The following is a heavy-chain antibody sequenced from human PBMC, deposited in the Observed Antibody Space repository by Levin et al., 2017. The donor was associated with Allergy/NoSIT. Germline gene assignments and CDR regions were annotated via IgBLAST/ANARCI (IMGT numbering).Heavy chain of an antibody. V-gene: IGHV4-39*01. D-gene: IGHD2-15*01. Sequence: SETLSLTCTVSGGSISSSSYYWGWIRQPPGKGLEWIGSIYYSGSTYYNPSLKSRVTISVDTSKNQFSLKLSSVTAADTAVYYCARRWGYCSGGSCSHWYFDLWGRGTLVTVSS. CDR1: GGSISSSSYY. CDR2: IYYSGST. CDR3: ARRWGYCSGGSCSHWYFDL. J-gene: IGHJ2*01.